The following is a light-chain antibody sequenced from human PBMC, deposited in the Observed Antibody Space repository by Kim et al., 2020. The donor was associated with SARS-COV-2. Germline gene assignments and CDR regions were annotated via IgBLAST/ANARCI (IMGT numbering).Light chain of an antibody. CDR2: WAS. J-gene: IGKJ2*01. V-gene: IGKV4-1*01. CDR3: QQDYSTPHT. CDR1: QSVLYSSNNKNY. Sequence: DIVMTQSPDSLAVSLGERATINCKSSQSVLYSSNNKNYLGWYQHKPGQPPKLLIYWASTQESGVPDRFSGSGSETDFTLTISSLQAEDVAVYYCQQDYSTPHTCGQGTKLEIK.